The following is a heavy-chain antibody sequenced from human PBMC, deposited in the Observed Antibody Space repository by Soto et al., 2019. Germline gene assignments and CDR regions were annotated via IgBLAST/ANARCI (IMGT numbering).Heavy chain of an antibody. CDR3: AKDRPGYSQPMDV. J-gene: IGHJ6*03. CDR2: VSGSGSNT. CDR1: GFTSGSAFKSFA. V-gene: IGHV3-23*01. Sequence: GGSLRLSCAGSGFTSGSAFKSFAMSWVRQAPGRGLEWVSTVSGSGSNTYYADSVKGRFTISRDNSIDSLYLQMSSLRAEDTAIYYCAKDRPGYSQPMDVWGKGITVTVSS. D-gene: IGHD4-4*01.